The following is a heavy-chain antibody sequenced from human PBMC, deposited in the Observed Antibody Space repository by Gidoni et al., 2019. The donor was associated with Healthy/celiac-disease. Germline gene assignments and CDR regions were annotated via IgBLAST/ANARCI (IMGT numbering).Heavy chain of an antibody. D-gene: IGHD6-13*01. V-gene: IGHV1-69*01. CDR3: ARRSIAAAGTVGYYYYYMDV. CDR1: GGTFSSYA. J-gene: IGHJ6*03. Sequence: QVQLVQSGAEVKKPGSSVKVSCKASGGTFSSYATSWVRQAPGQGLEWMGGFIPIFGTANYAQNFQGRVTITADESTSTAYMELSSLSSEDTAVYYCARRSIAAAGTVGYYYYYMDVWGKGPTVTVSS. CDR2: FIPIFGTA.